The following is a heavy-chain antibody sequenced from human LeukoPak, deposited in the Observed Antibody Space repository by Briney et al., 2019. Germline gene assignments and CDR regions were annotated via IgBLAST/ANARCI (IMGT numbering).Heavy chain of an antibody. CDR2: INHSGST. CDR3: ARGFLGYYDSSGYSSGELLQRYYFDY. Sequence: EPSETLSLTCAVYGGSFSGYYWSWIRQPPGKGLEWIGEINHSGSTNYNPSLKSRVTILVDTSKNQFSLKLSSVTAADTAVYYCARGFLGYYDSSGYSSGELLQRYYFDYWGQGTLVTVSS. D-gene: IGHD3-22*01. CDR1: GGSFSGYY. V-gene: IGHV4-34*01. J-gene: IGHJ4*02.